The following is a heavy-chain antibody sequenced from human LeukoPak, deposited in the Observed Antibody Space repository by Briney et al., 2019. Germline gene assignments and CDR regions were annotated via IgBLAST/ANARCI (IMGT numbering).Heavy chain of an antibody. CDR2: IYYSGST. J-gene: IGHJ4*02. CDR1: GGSISSYY. Sequence: SETLSLTCTVSGGSISSYYWNWIRQPPGKGLEWIGYIYYSGSTNYNPSLKSRVTISLDTSKNQFSLKLSSVTAADTAEYYCARRDSSGWHNFDYWGQGTLVTVSS. CDR3: ARRDSSGWHNFDY. D-gene: IGHD6-19*01. V-gene: IGHV4-59*08.